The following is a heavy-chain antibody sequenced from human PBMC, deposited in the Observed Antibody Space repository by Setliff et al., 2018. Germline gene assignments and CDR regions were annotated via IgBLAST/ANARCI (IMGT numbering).Heavy chain of an antibody. J-gene: IGHJ2*01. CDR3: ARGTKTMVINYWYFDV. V-gene: IGHV3-11*04. CDR1: GFTFSDYY. D-gene: IGHD4-17*01. Sequence: GGSLRLSCAASGFTFSDYYMSWIRQAPGRGLEGVSYISGSGTTIYHADSVKGRFTISRDNAKNSLYLQMNSLRAEDTAVYYCARGTKTMVINYWYFDVWGRGTPVTSPQ. CDR2: ISGSGTTI.